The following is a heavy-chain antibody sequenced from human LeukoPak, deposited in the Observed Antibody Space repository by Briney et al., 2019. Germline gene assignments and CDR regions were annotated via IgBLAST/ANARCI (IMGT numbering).Heavy chain of an antibody. Sequence: PGGSLRLSCAAFGFTFSSYAMHWVRQAPGKGLEWASVMSFDGSDKYYADSVKGRFTISRDNAKNSLYLQMNSLRAEDTAVYYCARSYDFWSGYYRNYYYYMDVWGKGTTVTVSS. CDR2: MSFDGSDK. CDR1: GFTFSSYA. V-gene: IGHV3-30-3*01. J-gene: IGHJ6*03. D-gene: IGHD3-3*01. CDR3: ARSYDFWSGYYRNYYYYMDV.